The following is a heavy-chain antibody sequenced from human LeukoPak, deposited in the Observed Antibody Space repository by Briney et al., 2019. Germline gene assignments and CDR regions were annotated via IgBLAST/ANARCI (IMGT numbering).Heavy chain of an antibody. V-gene: IGHV4-31*03. CDR2: IYYSGST. D-gene: IGHD6-13*01. Sequence: SQTLSLTCTVSGGSISSGGYYWSWIRQHPGKGLEWIGYIYYSGSTYYNPSLKSRVTISVDTSKNQFSLKLSSVTAADTAVYFCARRMGQQLGVDAFDVWGQGTMVTVSS. J-gene: IGHJ3*01. CDR1: GGSISSGGYY. CDR3: ARRMGQQLGVDAFDV.